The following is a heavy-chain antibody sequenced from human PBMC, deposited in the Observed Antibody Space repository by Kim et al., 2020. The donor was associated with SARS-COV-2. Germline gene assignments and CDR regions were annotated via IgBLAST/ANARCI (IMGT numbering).Heavy chain of an antibody. D-gene: IGHD3-10*01. V-gene: IGHV4-34*01. J-gene: IGHJ6*02. CDR3: ARGTYYYGSGSYYTGLVGYGMDV. Sequence: SETLSLTCAVYGGSFSGYYWSWIRQPPGKGLEWIGEINHSGSTNYNPSLKSRVTISVDTSKNQFSLKLSSVTAADTAVYYCARGTYYYGSGSYYTGLVGYGMDVWGQGTTVTVSS. CDR2: INHSGST. CDR1: GGSFSGYY.